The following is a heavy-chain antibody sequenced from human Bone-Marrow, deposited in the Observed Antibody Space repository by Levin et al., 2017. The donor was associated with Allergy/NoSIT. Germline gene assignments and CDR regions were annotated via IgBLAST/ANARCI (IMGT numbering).Heavy chain of an antibody. CDR3: AKDQRYCSSTSCYPTCFDY. CDR2: ISGSGGST. J-gene: IGHJ4*02. CDR1: GFTFSSYA. V-gene: IGHV3-23*01. Sequence: GGSLRLSCAASGFTFSSYAMSWVRQAPGKGLEWVSAISGSGGSTYYADSVKGRFTISRDNSKNTLYLQMNSLRAEDTAVYYCAKDQRYCSSTSCYPTCFDYWGQGTLVTVSS. D-gene: IGHD2-2*01.